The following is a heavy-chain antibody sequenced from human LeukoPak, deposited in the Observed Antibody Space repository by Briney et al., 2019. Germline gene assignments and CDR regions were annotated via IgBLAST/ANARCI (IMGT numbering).Heavy chain of an antibody. J-gene: IGHJ4*02. CDR1: GGSISSDY. Sequence: PSETLSLTCTVSGGSISSDYWSWFRQPPGKGLEWIGYIYYSGSTNYNPSLKSRVTISVDTSKNQFSLKLSSVRRADSAVYYCARVRWYYYDTPFDYWGQGTLVTVSS. CDR2: IYYSGST. CDR3: ARVRWYYYDTPFDY. V-gene: IGHV4-59*01. D-gene: IGHD3-22*01.